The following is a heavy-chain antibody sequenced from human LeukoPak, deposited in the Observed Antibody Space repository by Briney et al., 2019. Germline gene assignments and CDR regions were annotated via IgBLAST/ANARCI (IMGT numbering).Heavy chain of an antibody. CDR3: ARLYYSSSPEYYYYYYYMDV. D-gene: IGHD6-6*01. CDR1: GYTFTSYG. Sequence: ASVKVSCKASGYTFTSYGISWVRQAPGQGLERMGWISAYNGNTNYAQKLQGRVTMTTDTSTSTAYMELRSLRSDDTAVYYCARLYYSSSPEYYYYYYYMDVWGKGTTVTVSS. J-gene: IGHJ6*03. V-gene: IGHV1-18*01. CDR2: ISAYNGNT.